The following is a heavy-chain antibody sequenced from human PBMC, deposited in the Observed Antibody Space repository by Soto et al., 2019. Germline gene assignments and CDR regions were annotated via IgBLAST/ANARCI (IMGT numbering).Heavy chain of an antibody. J-gene: IGHJ3*02. Sequence: EVQLVESGGGLVQPGGSLRLSCAASGFTFSSYDMHWVRQATGKGLEWVSAIGTAGDTYYPGSVKGRFTISRENAKNSLYLQMNSLRAGDTAVYYCARGLGETRIMITFGGVDPDAFDIWGQGTMVTVSS. CDR3: ARGLGETRIMITFGGVDPDAFDI. V-gene: IGHV3-13*01. CDR1: GFTFSSYD. CDR2: IGTAGDT. D-gene: IGHD3-16*01.